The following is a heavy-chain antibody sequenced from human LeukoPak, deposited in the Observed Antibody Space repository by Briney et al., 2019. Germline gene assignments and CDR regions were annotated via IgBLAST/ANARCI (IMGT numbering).Heavy chain of an antibody. Sequence: GGSLRLSCAASGFTFSSNYMSWVRQAPGKGLEWVSVIYSGGSTYYSASVNGRFTISRDNAKDTLYLEMNSLGAEDTAVYDCAKGGYSYGRYFDCWGQGALVTVSS. CDR2: IYSGGST. CDR3: AKGGYSYGRYFDC. J-gene: IGHJ4*02. V-gene: IGHV3-66*01. CDR1: GFTFSSNY. D-gene: IGHD5-18*01.